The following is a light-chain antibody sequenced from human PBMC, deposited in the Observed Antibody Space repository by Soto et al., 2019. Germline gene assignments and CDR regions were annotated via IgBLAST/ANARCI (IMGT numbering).Light chain of an antibody. CDR2: GAS. CDR3: QQYNSSPPFT. CDR1: QSVSSN. V-gene: IGKV3-15*01. Sequence: EIVMTQSPATLSLSPGERATLSCRASQSVSSNLAWYQQKPGQAPRLLIYGASTRATGIPARFSGSGSGTEFTLTISSLQSEDFAVYYCQQYNSSPPFTFGGGTMVDIK. J-gene: IGKJ4*01.